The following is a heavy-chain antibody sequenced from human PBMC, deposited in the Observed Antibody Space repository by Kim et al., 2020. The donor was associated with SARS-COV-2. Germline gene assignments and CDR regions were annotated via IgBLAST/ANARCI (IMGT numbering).Heavy chain of an antibody. D-gene: IGHD2-15*01. CDR3: SSGYCSGGSCYSYYYYGMDV. Sequence: ASVKVSCKASGYTFTSYAMHWVRQAPGQRLEWMGWINAGNGNTKYSQKFQGRVTITRDTSASTAYMELSSLRYEDTAVYYCSSGYCSGGSCYSYYYYGMDVWGQGTTVTVSS. CDR2: INAGNGNT. J-gene: IGHJ6*02. V-gene: IGHV1-3*01. CDR1: GYTFTSYA.